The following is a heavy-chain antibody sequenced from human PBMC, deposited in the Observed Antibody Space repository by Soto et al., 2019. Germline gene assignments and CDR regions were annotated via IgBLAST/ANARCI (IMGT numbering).Heavy chain of an antibody. CDR1: GYSFTSYW. Sequence: PGESLKISCKGSGYSFTSYWIGWVRQMPGKGLEWMGIIYPGDSDTRYSPSFQGQVTISADKSISTAYLQWSSLKASDTAMYYCATTVTTTQSYYYYGMDVWGQGTTVTVSS. D-gene: IGHD4-4*01. CDR2: IYPGDSDT. V-gene: IGHV5-51*01. J-gene: IGHJ6*02. CDR3: ATTVTTTQSYYYYGMDV.